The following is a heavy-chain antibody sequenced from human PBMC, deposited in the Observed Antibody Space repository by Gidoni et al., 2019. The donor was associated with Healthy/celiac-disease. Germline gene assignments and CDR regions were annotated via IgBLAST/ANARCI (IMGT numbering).Heavy chain of an antibody. V-gene: IGHV1-69*04. D-gene: IGHD4-17*01. CDR1: GGTFSSYA. Sequence: QVQLVQSGAEVKKPGSSVKVSCKASGGTFSSYAISWVRQAPGRGLEWMGRIIPILGIANYAQKFQGRVTITADKSTSTAYMELSSLRSEDTAVYYCARTDTTATGGAHDYWGQGTLVTVSS. J-gene: IGHJ4*02. CDR2: IIPILGIA. CDR3: ARTDTTATGGAHDY.